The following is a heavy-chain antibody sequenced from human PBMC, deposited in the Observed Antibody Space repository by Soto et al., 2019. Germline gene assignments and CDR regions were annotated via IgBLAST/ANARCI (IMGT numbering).Heavy chain of an antibody. J-gene: IGHJ4*02. CDR3: ARGGDVYNYYAY. D-gene: IGHD1-1*01. V-gene: IGHV1-18*01. Sequence: QVQLVQSGAEVKKPGASVKVTCKASGYTFTNYGSSWVRQAPGQGLEWMGWISAYNGNTNYAQKLQGRVTMTTDTSTTTVYMELRSLSSDDTAVYYCARGGDVYNYYAYWGQGTLVTVSS. CDR1: GYTFTNYG. CDR2: ISAYNGNT.